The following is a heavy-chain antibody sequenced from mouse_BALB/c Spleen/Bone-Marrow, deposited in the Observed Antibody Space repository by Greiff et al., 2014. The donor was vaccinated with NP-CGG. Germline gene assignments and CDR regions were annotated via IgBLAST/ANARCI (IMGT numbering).Heavy chain of an antibody. D-gene: IGHD1-2*01. CDR3: TRSLRRYFDY. Sequence: QVQLQQSGAELMKPGASVKISCKATGYTFSHYWIEWVKQRPGHGLEWIGEILPGTGSTKYNEKFKGKATITADTSPSTAYMQLSSLTSEDSAVYYCTRSLRRYFDYWGQGTTLTVSS. CDR2: ILPGTGST. CDR1: GYTFSHYW. V-gene: IGHV1-9*01. J-gene: IGHJ2*01.